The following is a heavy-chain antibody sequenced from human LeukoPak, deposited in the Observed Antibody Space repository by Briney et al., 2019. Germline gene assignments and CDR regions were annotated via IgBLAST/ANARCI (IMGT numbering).Heavy chain of an antibody. CDR2: INHSGST. CDR3: ARGLLRFQYYFDY. J-gene: IGHJ4*02. V-gene: IGHV4-34*01. Sequence: SETLSLTCAVYGGSFSGYYWSWIRQPPGKGLEWIGEINHSGSTNYNPSLKSQVTISVDTSKNQFSLKLSSVTAADTAVYYCARGLLRFQYYFDYWGQGTLVTVSS. D-gene: IGHD3-10*01. CDR1: GGSFSGYY.